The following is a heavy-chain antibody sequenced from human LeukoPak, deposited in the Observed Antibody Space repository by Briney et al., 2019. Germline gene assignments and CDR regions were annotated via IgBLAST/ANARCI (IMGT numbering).Heavy chain of an antibody. CDR2: IYYSGST. Sequence: PSETLSLTCTVSGGSISSSSYYWGWIRQPPGKGLEWIGSIYYSGSTYYNPSLKSRVTISVDTSKNQFSLKLSSVTAADTAVYYCERLLNSSGWYAKSEYFQHWGQGTLVTVSS. CDR3: ERLLNSSGWYAKSEYFQH. CDR1: GGSISSSSYY. D-gene: IGHD6-19*01. V-gene: IGHV4-39*01. J-gene: IGHJ1*01.